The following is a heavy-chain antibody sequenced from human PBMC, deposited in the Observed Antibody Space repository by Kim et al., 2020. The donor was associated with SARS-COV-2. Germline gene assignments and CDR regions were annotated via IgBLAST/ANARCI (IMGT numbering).Heavy chain of an antibody. V-gene: IGHV4-34*01. Sequence: SETLSLTCAVYGGSFSGYYWSWIRQPPGKGLEWIGEINHSGSTNYNPSLKSRVTISVDTSKNQFSLKLSSVTAADTAVYYCARGEGYCSSTSCRHGMDVWGQGTTVTVSS. CDR2: INHSGST. D-gene: IGHD2-2*01. CDR1: GGSFSGYY. J-gene: IGHJ6*02. CDR3: ARGEGYCSSTSCRHGMDV.